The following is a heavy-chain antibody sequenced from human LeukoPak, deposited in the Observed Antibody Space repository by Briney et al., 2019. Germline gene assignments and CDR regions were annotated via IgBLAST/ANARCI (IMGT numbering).Heavy chain of an antibody. D-gene: IGHD4-11*01. J-gene: IGHJ4*02. CDR2: INPNSGGT. CDR3: ARDLSDSDYVRKGLDY. Sequence: ASVKVSCKASGYTFIGYYIHWVRQAPGQGLEWMGWINPNSGGTNYAQKFQDRVTMTRDTSITTVYMDLSRLRSDDTAVYYCARDLSDSDYVRKGLDYWGQGTLVTVSS. V-gene: IGHV1-2*02. CDR1: GYTFIGYY.